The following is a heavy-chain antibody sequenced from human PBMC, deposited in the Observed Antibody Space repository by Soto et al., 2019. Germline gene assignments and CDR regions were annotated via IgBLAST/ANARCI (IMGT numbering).Heavy chain of an antibody. CDR3: SRWCCTSGPRNTVDY. Sequence: QVQLQESGPGLLRPSETLSLNCSVSGGSISGYYWSWIRQAPGKGLEYIGHSFYSGPPNLSPSLKSRVAMSVDMSKTQLSLRLISVTAADTAVYFCSRWCCTSGPRNTVDYWGQGILVTVSS. CDR1: GGSISGYY. J-gene: IGHJ4*02. V-gene: IGHV4-59*01. CDR2: SFYSGPP. D-gene: IGHD2-8*02.